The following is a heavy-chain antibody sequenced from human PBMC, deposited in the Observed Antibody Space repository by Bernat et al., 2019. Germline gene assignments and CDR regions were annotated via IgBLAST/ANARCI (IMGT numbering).Heavy chain of an antibody. Sequence: QVQLQQWGAGLLKPSETLSLTCAVYGGSFSAYYWTWIRQPPGKGLEWIGEINHSGSTNYNPSLESRVSLSVDTSKSQFSLKLSSVTAADTAIYYCARGPLELPIGYMDVWGKGTTVTVSS. V-gene: IGHV4-34*01. J-gene: IGHJ6*03. CDR3: ARGPLELPIGYMDV. CDR2: INHSGST. CDR1: GGSFSAYY. D-gene: IGHD1-7*01.